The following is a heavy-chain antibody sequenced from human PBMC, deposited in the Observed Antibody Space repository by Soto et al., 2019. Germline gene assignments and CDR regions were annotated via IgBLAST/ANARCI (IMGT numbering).Heavy chain of an antibody. CDR2: IYHSGST. J-gene: IGHJ4*02. CDR1: GGNIRSGGYS. D-gene: IGHD6-19*01. CDR3: ARAGGLGAVAVDY. Sequence: TSEPLSLTYAVSGGNIRSGGYSWRRKRQPPGKGLEWIGYIYHSGSTYYNPSLKSRVTISVDRSKNQFSLKLSSVTAADTAVYYCARAGGLGAVAVDYWGQGTLVTVSS. V-gene: IGHV4-30-2*01.